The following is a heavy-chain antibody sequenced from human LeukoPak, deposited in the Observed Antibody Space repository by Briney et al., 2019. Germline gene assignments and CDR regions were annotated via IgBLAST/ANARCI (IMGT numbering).Heavy chain of an antibody. J-gene: IGHJ4*02. V-gene: IGHV3-15*01. CDR3: AKVGPGLRWYYFDY. CDR1: GFTFSNAW. D-gene: IGHD4-23*01. CDR2: IKSKTDGGTT. Sequence: AGGSLRLSCAASGFTFSNAWMSWVRQAPGKGLEWVGRIKSKTDGGTTDYAAPVKGRFTISRDDSKNTLYLQMNSLRAEDTAVHYCAKVGPGLRWYYFDYWGQGTLVTVSS.